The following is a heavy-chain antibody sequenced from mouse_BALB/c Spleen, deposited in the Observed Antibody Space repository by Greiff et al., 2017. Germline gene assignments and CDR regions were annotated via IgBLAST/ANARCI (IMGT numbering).Heavy chain of an antibody. Sequence: EVKLQESGGGLVKPGGSLKLSCAASGFTFSSYTMSWVRQTPEKRLEWVATISSGGSYTYYPDSVKGRFTIARDNAKNTLYLQMSSLKSEDTAMYYCTRDRYGERGFDYGGKGTTLTVSS. CDR3: TRDRYGERGFDY. CDR1: GFTFSSYT. V-gene: IGHV5-6-4*01. CDR2: ISSGGSYT. J-gene: IGHJ2*01. D-gene: IGHD2-14*01.